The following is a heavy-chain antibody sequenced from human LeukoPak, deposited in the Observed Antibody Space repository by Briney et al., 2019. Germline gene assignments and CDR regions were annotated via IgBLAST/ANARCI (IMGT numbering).Heavy chain of an antibody. CDR2: IIPIFGTA. J-gene: IGHJ4*02. D-gene: IGHD2-2*01. CDR1: GGTFSSYA. V-gene: IGHV1-69*13. CDR3: AADKSPFVLVPAGDY. Sequence: SVKVSCKASGGTFSSYAISWVRQAPGQGLEWMGGIIPIFGTANYAQKFQGRVTITADESTSTAYMELSSLRSEDTAVYYCAADKSPFVLVPAGDYWGQGTLVTVSS.